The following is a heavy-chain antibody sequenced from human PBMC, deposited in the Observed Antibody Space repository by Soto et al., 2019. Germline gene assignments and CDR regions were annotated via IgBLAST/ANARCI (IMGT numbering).Heavy chain of an antibody. Sequence: QVQLQESGPGLVKPSETLSLTCTVSGGSISSYYWSWIRQPPGKGLEWIGDIYYSGSTNYNPSLKSRVTISVDTSKNQFSLKLSSVTAADTAVYYCARDRFDSSPTGGFDPWGQGTLVTVSS. V-gene: IGHV4-59*01. D-gene: IGHD6-13*01. J-gene: IGHJ5*02. CDR2: IYYSGST. CDR3: ARDRFDSSPTGGFDP. CDR1: GGSISSYY.